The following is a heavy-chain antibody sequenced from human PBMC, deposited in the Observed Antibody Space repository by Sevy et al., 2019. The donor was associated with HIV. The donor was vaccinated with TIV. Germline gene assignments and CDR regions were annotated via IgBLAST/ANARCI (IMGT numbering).Heavy chain of an antibody. J-gene: IGHJ6*02. CDR2: ISSTGSTI. Sequence: GGSLRLSCAASGFTFSDYYMSWIRQARGKGLEWVSFISSTGSTIYYADSVKGRFTISRDNAQNSLYLQRNSLRGEDTAVYYCARDMGAVTYYYYGMDVWGQGTTVTVSS. CDR3: ARDMGAVTYYYYGMDV. V-gene: IGHV3-11*01. D-gene: IGHD1-26*01. CDR1: GFTFSDYY.